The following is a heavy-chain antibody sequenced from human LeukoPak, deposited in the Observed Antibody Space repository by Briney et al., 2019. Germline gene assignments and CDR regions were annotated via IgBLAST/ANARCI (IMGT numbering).Heavy chain of an antibody. CDR3: AREVRRYSYGLHESDC. CDR2: ISAYNGNT. J-gene: IGHJ4*02. Sequence: ASVKVSCKASGYTFTSYGISWVRQAPGQGLEGMGWISAYNGNTNYAQKLQSRVTMTTDTYTSTAYMELRSLRSDDTAVYYCAREVRRYSYGLHESDCWGQGTLVTVTS. D-gene: IGHD5-18*01. V-gene: IGHV1-18*01. CDR1: GYTFTSYG.